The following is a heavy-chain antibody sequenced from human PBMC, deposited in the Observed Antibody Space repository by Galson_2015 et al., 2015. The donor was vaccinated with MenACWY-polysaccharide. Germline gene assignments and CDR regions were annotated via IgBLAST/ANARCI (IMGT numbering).Heavy chain of an antibody. CDR3: ANPGLSTGRSSDVDF. Sequence: SLRLSCAVSGFTFNSYTMSWVRQAPRKGLEWVSGVSGSGASTYYADSVKGRFTISRDNSRNTLYLQMNSLRAEDTAIYYCANPGLSTGRSSDVDFWGQGTLVTVSS. V-gene: IGHV3-23*01. D-gene: IGHD6-25*01. CDR2: VSGSGAST. CDR1: GFTFNSYT. J-gene: IGHJ4*02.